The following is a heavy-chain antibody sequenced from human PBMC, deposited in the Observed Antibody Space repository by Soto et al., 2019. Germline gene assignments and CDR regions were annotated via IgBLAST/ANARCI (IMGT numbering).Heavy chain of an antibody. CDR3: ARGHRGEHAFDI. J-gene: IGHJ3*02. Sequence: EVQLVESGGGLVQPGGSLRLSCAASGFTFSSYDMHWVRQATGKGLEWVSAIGTAGDTYYPGSVKGRFTISRENAKNSLYLQMNSLRAGDTAVYYCARGHRGEHAFDIWGQGTMVTVSS. D-gene: IGHD3-10*01. V-gene: IGHV3-13*04. CDR1: GFTFSSYD. CDR2: IGTAGDT.